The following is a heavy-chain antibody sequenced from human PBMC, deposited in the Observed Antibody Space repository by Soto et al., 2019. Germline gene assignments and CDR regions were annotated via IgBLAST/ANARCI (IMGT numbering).Heavy chain of an antibody. D-gene: IGHD1-20*01. CDR3: ASDLNWPNF. CDR2: IKPDGSER. J-gene: IGHJ4*02. V-gene: IGHV3-7*01. CDR1: GFTFSTYF. Sequence: EVQLVESGGGLVQPGGSLRLSCAASGFTFSTYFMTWVRQAPGKGLEWVATIKPDGSERWYVDSAKGRFTISRDNAKNSLYLEMNSLRAEDTAVYFCASDLNWPNFWGQGSLVAVSS.